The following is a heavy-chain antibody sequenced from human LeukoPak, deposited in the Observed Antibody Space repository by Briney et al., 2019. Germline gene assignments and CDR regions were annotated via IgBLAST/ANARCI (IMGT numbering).Heavy chain of an antibody. Sequence: PGGSPRLSCAASGFTFDDYGMSWVRQAPGKGLEWVSGINWNGGSTGYADSVKGRFPISRDNAKNSLYLQMNSLRAEDTALYYCARVGYYYDSSGYYSYFDYWGQGTLVTVSS. CDR2: INWNGGST. D-gene: IGHD3-22*01. CDR3: ARVGYYYDSSGYYSYFDY. CDR1: GFTFDDYG. J-gene: IGHJ4*02. V-gene: IGHV3-20*04.